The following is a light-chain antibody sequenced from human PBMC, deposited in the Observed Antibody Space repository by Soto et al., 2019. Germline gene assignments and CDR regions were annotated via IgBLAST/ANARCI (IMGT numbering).Light chain of an antibody. CDR3: QQDNSYWT. V-gene: IGKV1-5*03. CDR1: QSISGW. Sequence: DIQMTQSPSTLSAYVGDRVTITCRASQSISGWLAWYQQKPEKAPKLLIYRASSLESGVPSRVSGSGSGTEFTLTISSLQPDDFATYYCQQDNSYWTFGQGTKVEIK. J-gene: IGKJ1*01. CDR2: RAS.